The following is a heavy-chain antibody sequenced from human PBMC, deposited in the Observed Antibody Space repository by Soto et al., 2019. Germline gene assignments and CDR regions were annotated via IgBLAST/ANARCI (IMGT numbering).Heavy chain of an antibody. CDR3: ARDYYDSSAYYYGNDY. CDR1: GYTFTSYG. CDR2: ISAYNGNT. J-gene: IGHJ4*02. D-gene: IGHD3-22*01. V-gene: IGHV1-18*04. Sequence: ASVKVSCKASGYTFTSYGISWVRQAPGQGLEWMGWISAYNGNTNYAQKLQGRVTMTTDTSTSTAYMELRSLRSDDTAVYYCARDYYDSSAYYYGNDYWGQGTLVTVSS.